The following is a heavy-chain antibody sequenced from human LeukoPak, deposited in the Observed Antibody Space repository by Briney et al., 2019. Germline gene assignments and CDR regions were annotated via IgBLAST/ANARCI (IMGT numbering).Heavy chain of an antibody. J-gene: IGHJ4*02. D-gene: IGHD6-13*01. V-gene: IGHV4-59*01. CDR1: GGSISSYY. Sequence: PSETLSLTCTVSGGSISSYYWSWIRQPPGKGLEWIGYIYYSGSTNYNPSLKSRVTISVDTSKNQFSLKLSSVTAADTAVYYCARVVRYSSSWYLGYFDYWGQGTLVTVSS. CDR3: ARVVRYSSSWYLGYFDY. CDR2: IYYSGST.